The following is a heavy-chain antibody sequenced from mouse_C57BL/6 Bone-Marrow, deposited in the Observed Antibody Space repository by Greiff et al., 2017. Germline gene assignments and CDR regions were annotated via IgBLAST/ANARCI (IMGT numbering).Heavy chain of an antibody. CDR1: GYTFTSYW. Sequence: QVQLQQPGAELVMPGASVKLSCKASGYTFTSYWMHWVKQRPGQGLEWIGEIDPSDSYTNYNQKFKGKSTLTVDKSSSTAYMQLSRLTSEDSAVYYCASEGITTVVARFDYWGQGTTLTVSS. CDR3: ASEGITTVVARFDY. V-gene: IGHV1-69*01. J-gene: IGHJ2*01. CDR2: IDPSDSYT. D-gene: IGHD1-1*01.